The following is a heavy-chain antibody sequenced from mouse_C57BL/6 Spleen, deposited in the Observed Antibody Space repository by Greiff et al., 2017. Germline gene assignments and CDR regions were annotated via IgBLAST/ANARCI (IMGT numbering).Heavy chain of an antibody. Sequence: VQLQQSGPELVKPGASVKISCKASGYAFSSSWMNWVKQRPGKGLEWIGRIYPGDGDTNYNGKFKGKATLTADKSSSTAYMQLSSLTSEDSAVYFCAPYCFGSPSYAMDYWGQGTSVTVSS. CDR1: GYAFSSSW. V-gene: IGHV1-82*01. CDR2: IYPGDGDT. CDR3: APYCFGSPSYAMDY. D-gene: IGHD1-1*01. J-gene: IGHJ4*01.